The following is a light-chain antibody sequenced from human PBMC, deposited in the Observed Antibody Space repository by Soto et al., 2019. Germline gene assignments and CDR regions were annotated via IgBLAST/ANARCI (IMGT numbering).Light chain of an antibody. CDR1: QTVSHSSNNKKY. CDR3: QQYYSAPWT. V-gene: IGKV4-1*01. Sequence: IVLAPSPDSLSVSMGERATINCRSSQTVSHSSNNKKYLAWYQQKPGQPPKLLIYWASTRYSGVPDRFSGSGSGTDFTLTISSLQAEDVAVYYCQQYYSAPWTFGQGTKVDI. CDR2: WAS. J-gene: IGKJ1*01.